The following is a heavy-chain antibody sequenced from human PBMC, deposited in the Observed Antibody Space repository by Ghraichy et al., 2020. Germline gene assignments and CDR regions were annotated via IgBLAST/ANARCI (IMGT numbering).Heavy chain of an antibody. V-gene: IGHV3-48*02. CDR2: TRKTI. J-gene: IGHJ4*02. D-gene: IGHD7-27*01. Sequence: TRKTIYYADSVRGRFTISRDNAKKSLYLQMNSLRDEDTAVYYCARDSNWGFDYWGQGTLVTVSS. CDR3: ARDSNWGFDY.